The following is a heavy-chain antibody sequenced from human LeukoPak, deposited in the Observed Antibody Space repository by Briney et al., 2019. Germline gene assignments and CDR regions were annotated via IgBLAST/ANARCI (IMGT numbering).Heavy chain of an antibody. D-gene: IGHD1-7*01. V-gene: IGHV1-18*01. CDR3: ARDYPNLNWNYVLNYYGMDV. Sequence: ASVKVSCKASGYTFTGYGISWVRQAPGQGLEWMGWISAYNGNTNYAQKLQGRVTMTTDTSTSTAYMELRSLRSDDTAVYYCARDYPNLNWNYVLNYYGMDVWGQGTTVTVSS. CDR1: GYTFTGYG. CDR2: ISAYNGNT. J-gene: IGHJ6*02.